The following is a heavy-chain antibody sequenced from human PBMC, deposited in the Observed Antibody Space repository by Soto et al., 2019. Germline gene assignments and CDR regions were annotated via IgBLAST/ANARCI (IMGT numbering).Heavy chain of an antibody. Sequence: LVQSGPDVKKPGTSVKVSCKTSGFTFGSSAVQWVRQVRGQRLEWIGWIVVASGYSNVAQKFQDRVSLTRDLSTNTAFMELSSLTTEDSAMYYCAADVIGVTGDFDHWGQGTLVSVSS. CDR2: IVVASGYS. V-gene: IGHV1-58*01. J-gene: IGHJ4*02. CDR3: AADVIGVTGDFDH. D-gene: IGHD3-9*01. CDR1: GFTFGSSA.